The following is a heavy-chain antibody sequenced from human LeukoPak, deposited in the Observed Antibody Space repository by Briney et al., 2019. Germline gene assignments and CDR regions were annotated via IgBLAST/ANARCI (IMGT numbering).Heavy chain of an antibody. D-gene: IGHD2-15*01. J-gene: IGHJ3*02. CDR2: IYPGDSDT. Sequence: GESLKISCKGSGYSFTSYWIGWVRQMPGKGLEWMGIIYPGDSDTRYSPSFQGQVTISADKSISTAYLQWSSLKASDTAMYYCARPVGYCSGGSCYSDAFDIWGQGTMVTVSS. V-gene: IGHV5-51*01. CDR3: ARPVGYCSGGSCYSDAFDI. CDR1: GYSFTSYW.